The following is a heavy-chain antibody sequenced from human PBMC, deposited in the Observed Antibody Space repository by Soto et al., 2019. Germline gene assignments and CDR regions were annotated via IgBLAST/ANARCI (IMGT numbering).Heavy chain of an antibody. CDR3: ARAWGDCSGGSCYYFDY. D-gene: IGHD2-15*01. V-gene: IGHV1-3*01. Sequence: QVQLVQSGAEVKKPGASVKVSCKASGYTFTSYAMHWVRQAPGQRLEWMGWINAGNGNTKYSQKFQGRVNITRDTSASTAYMELSSLRSEDTAVYYCARAWGDCSGGSCYYFDYWVQGTLVTVSS. J-gene: IGHJ4*02. CDR2: INAGNGNT. CDR1: GYTFTSYA.